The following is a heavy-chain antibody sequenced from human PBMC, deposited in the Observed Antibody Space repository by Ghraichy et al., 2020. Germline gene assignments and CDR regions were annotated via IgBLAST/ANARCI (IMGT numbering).Heavy chain of an antibody. V-gene: IGHV3-23*01. CDR3: AKSQFPSTQGGFPSHY. D-gene: IGHD5-24*01. J-gene: IGHJ4*02. CDR1: GFTFSSYA. CDR2: ISGSGGST. Sequence: GGSLRLSCAASGFTFSSYAMSWVRQAPGKGLEWVSAISGSGGSTYYADSVKGRFTISRDNSKNTLYLQMNSLRAEDTAVYYCAKSQFPSTQGGFPSHYWGQGTLVTVSS.